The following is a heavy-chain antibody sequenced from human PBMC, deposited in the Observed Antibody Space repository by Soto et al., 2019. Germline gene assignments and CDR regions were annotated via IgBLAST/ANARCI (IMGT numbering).Heavy chain of an antibody. CDR3: AKNLPRTGRFDF. J-gene: IGHJ4*02. CDR1: GASITRTTYF. CDR2: IYYIGKT. V-gene: IGHV4-39*01. Sequence: QLPLHESGPGLVKPSETLSLTCSLSGASITRTTYFLAWIRKTPGKGLEWVGSIYYIGKTHYHQSLKSRAAISVDGSRTEFPVEVQSVTAADTAVYSCAKNLPRTGRFDFWGEGTVVTVSS.